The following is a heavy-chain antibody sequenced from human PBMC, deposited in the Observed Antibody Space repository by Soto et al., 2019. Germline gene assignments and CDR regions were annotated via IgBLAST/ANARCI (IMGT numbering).Heavy chain of an antibody. CDR3: ERGMYYYDTGGLAY. CDR1: GFTFSSYS. J-gene: IGHJ4*02. Sequence: GSLRLSCAASGFTFSSYSMNWVRQAPGKGLEWVSYISSSSSTIHYADSVKGRFTISRDNAKNSLYLQMNSLRDEDTAVYYCERGMYYYDTGGLAYWGQGTLVTVSS. D-gene: IGHD3-22*01. CDR2: ISSSSSTI. V-gene: IGHV3-48*02.